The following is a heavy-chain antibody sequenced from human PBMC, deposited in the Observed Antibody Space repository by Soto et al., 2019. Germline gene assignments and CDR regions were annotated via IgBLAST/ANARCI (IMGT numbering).Heavy chain of an antibody. D-gene: IGHD2-2*01. V-gene: IGHV3-33*01. Sequence: QVQLVESGGGVVQPGRSLRLSCAASGFTFSSYGMHWVRQAPGKGLEWVAVIWYDGSNKYYADSVKGRFTISRDNSKNTLYLQMNSLRAEDTAVYYCARGGDIVVVPAAMAIGVYYYYGMDVWGQGTTVTVSS. CDR1: GFTFSSYG. CDR2: IWYDGSNK. J-gene: IGHJ6*02. CDR3: ARGGDIVVVPAAMAIGVYYYYGMDV.